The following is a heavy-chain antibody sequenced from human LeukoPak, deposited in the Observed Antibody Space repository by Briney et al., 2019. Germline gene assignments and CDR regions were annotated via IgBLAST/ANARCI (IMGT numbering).Heavy chain of an antibody. CDR3: ARDGPDYVWGSYDYFDY. V-gene: IGHV3-20*04. Sequence: GGSLRLSCAASGLTFDDYGMSWVRQAPGKGLEWVSGINWNGGSTGYADSVKGRFTISRDNAQNSLYLQMNSLRAEDTALYYCARDGPDYVWGSYDYFDYWGQGTLVTVSS. CDR2: INWNGGST. CDR1: GLTFDDYG. J-gene: IGHJ4*02. D-gene: IGHD3-16*01.